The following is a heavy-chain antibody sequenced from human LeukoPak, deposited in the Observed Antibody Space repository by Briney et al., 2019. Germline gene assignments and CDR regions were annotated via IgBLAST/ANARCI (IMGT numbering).Heavy chain of an antibody. V-gene: IGHV4-59*01. Sequence: SETLSLTCTVSGGSISSYYCSWIRQPPGKGLEWIGYIYYSGSTNYNPSLKSRVTISVDTSKNQFSLKLSSVTAADTAVYYCARGRRDFWSAIPSAWFDPWGQGTLVTVSS. CDR1: GGSISSYY. J-gene: IGHJ5*02. D-gene: IGHD3-3*01. CDR2: IYYSGST. CDR3: ARGRRDFWSAIPSAWFDP.